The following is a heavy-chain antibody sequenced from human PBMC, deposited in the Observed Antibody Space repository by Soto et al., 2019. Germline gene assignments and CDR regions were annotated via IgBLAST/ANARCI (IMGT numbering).Heavy chain of an antibody. Sequence: GGSLRLSCAASGFTFSSYGMHWVRQAPGKGLEWVAVIWYDGSNKYYADSVKGRFTISRDNSKNTLYLQMNSLRAEDTAVYYCARDRYDTGTEGYFDYWGQGTLVTVSS. D-gene: IGHD1-1*01. J-gene: IGHJ4*02. CDR3: ARDRYDTGTEGYFDY. CDR1: GFTFSSYG. CDR2: IWYDGSNK. V-gene: IGHV3-33*01.